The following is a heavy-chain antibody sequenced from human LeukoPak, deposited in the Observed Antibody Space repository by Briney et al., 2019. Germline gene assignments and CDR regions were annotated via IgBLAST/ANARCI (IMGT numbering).Heavy chain of an antibody. CDR1: GGSISSSSYY. CDR2: IYYTGST. V-gene: IGHV4-39*07. CDR3: ARDQSSGWRVGYYYYGMDV. Sequence: SETLSLTCTVSGGSISSSSYYWGWIRQPPGKGLEWIGSIYYTGSTYYNPSLKSRVTISVDTSKNQFSLKLNSVTAADTAVYYCARDQSSGWRVGYYYYGMDVWGQGTTVTVSS. D-gene: IGHD6-19*01. J-gene: IGHJ6*02.